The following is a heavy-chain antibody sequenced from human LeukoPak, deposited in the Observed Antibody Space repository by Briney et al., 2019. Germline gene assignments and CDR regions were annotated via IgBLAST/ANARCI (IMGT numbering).Heavy chain of an antibody. Sequence: GASVKVSCKASGYTFTSYAMNWVRQAPGQGLEWMGGIIPIFGTANYAQKFQGRVTITADESTSTAYMELSSLRSEDTAVYYCAREGVTAASDYWGQGTLVTVS. CDR3: AREGVTAASDY. V-gene: IGHV1-69*13. D-gene: IGHD2-8*01. CDR2: IIPIFGTA. J-gene: IGHJ4*02. CDR1: GYTFTSYA.